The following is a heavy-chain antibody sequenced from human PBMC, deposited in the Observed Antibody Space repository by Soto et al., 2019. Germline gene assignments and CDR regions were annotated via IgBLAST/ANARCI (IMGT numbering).Heavy chain of an antibody. CDR3: AKAPGEAVALVYFDN. CDR1: AFTFSSSA. J-gene: IGHJ4*02. V-gene: IGHV3-23*01. Sequence: TGGSLRLSCAASAFTFSSSAMSWVRQAPGRGLEWVSAISGSGGSTYYADSVKGRFTISRDNSKNKLFLQMNSLRAEDTAVYYYAKAPGEAVALVYFDNGGRETLVTVS. CDR2: ISGSGGST. D-gene: IGHD6-19*01.